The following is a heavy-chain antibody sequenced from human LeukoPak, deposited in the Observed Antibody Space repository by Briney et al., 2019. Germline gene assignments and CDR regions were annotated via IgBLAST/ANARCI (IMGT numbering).Heavy chain of an antibody. CDR3: AISTYAKEGGGNRHWYFDL. V-gene: IGHV3-48*01. CDR2: ISISSTTI. Sequence: PGGSLRLSCAASGFTFSSYNMNWVRQAPGKGLEWVSSISISSTTIYYADSVKGRFAISRDNGKNSLSLPMHSLRAEDKAVYYRAISTYAKEGGGNRHWYFDLWGRGTLVTVSS. D-gene: IGHD2-15*01. CDR1: GFTFSSYN. J-gene: IGHJ2*01.